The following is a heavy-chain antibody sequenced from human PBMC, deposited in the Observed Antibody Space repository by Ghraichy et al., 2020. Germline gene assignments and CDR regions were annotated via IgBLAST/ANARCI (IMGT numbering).Heavy chain of an antibody. D-gene: IGHD2-2*01. J-gene: IGHJ3*02. Sequence: GGSLRLSCAASGFTFSSYAISWVRQAPGQGLEWVSAISGSGGSTYYADSVKGRFTISRDNSKNTLYLQMNSLRAEDTAVYYCAKDLGYCSSTSCHDAFDIWGQGTMVTVAS. CDR1: GFTFSSYA. V-gene: IGHV3-23*01. CDR2: ISGSGGST. CDR3: AKDLGYCSSTSCHDAFDI.